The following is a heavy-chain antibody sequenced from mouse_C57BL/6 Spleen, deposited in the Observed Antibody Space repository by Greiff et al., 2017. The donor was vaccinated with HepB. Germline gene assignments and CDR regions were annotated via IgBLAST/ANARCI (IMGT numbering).Heavy chain of an antibody. Sequence: EVQLQQSGAELVKPGASVKLSCTASGFNIKDYYMHWVKQRTEQGLEWIGRIDPEDGDTKYAPKFQGKATITADTSSNAAYLQLSSLTSEDTAVYYCARTGVASWYFDVWGKGTTVNVSS. D-gene: IGHD1-1*01. V-gene: IGHV14-2*01. J-gene: IGHJ1*03. CDR3: ARTGVASWYFDV. CDR1: GFNIKDYY. CDR2: IDPEDGDT.